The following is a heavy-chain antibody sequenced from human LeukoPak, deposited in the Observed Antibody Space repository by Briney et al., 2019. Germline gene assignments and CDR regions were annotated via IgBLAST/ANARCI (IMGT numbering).Heavy chain of an antibody. V-gene: IGHV3-21*01. CDR3: ARDVRDGYNTDY. CDR2: ISSSSSYI. CDR1: GFTFSSYA. Sequence: PGGSLRLSCAASGFTFSSYAMSWVRQAPGKGLEWVSSISSSSSYIYYADSVKGRFTISRDNAKNSLYLQMNSLRAEDTAVYYCARDVRDGYNTDYWGQGTLVTVSS. D-gene: IGHD5-12*01. J-gene: IGHJ4*02.